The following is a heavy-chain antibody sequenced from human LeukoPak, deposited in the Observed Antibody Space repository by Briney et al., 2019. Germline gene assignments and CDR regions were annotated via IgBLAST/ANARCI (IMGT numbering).Heavy chain of an antibody. D-gene: IGHD3-10*01. CDR2: IYSGGST. CDR3: VREQTYYDSGTYYNVFDY. Sequence: PGGSLRLSCAASGFTFSSNPMTWVRQAPGKGLDGVSVIYSGGSTYYADSVKGRFIISRDNSKNTLSLQTNSLRAEDTAVYYCVREQTYYDSGTYYNVFDYWGQGTLVTVSS. CDR1: GFTFSSNP. V-gene: IGHV3-53*01. J-gene: IGHJ4*02.